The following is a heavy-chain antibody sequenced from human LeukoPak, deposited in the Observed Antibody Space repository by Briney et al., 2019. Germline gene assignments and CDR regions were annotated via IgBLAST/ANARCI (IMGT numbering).Heavy chain of an antibody. D-gene: IGHD3-22*01. Sequence: GASLRLSCAASGFTFSSYAMSWVRQAPGKGLEWGSSISGSGGTTYYADSVKGRFTISRDNSKNTLYLQMNSLRAEDTAVYYCAKIRDSSGLDYWGQGTLVTVSS. J-gene: IGHJ4*02. CDR3: AKIRDSSGLDY. V-gene: IGHV3-23*01. CDR2: ISGSGGTT. CDR1: GFTFSSYA.